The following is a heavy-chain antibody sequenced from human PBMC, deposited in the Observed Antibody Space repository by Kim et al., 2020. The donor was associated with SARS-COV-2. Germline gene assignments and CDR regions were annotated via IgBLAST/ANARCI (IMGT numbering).Heavy chain of an antibody. V-gene: IGHV4-39*01. Sequence: SETLSLTCTVSGGSISSSSYYWGWIRQPPGKGLEWIGCIYYSGSTYYNPSLKSRVTISVDTSKNQFSLKLSSVTAADTAVYYCTGSRDSSGYPVDYWGQGTLVTVSS. CDR2: IYYSGST. CDR1: GGSISSSSYY. CDR3: TGSRDSSGYPVDY. D-gene: IGHD3-22*01. J-gene: IGHJ4*02.